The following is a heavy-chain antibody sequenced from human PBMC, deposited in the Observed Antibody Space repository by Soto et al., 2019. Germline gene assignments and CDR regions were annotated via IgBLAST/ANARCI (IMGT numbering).Heavy chain of an antibody. D-gene: IGHD2-15*01. V-gene: IGHV5-51*01. CDR1: GYSFTSYW. CDR3: ARGLAAPQVTKGYDFYYFYIDV. J-gene: IGHJ6*03. CDR2: IYPGDSDT. Sequence: GESLKISCKGSGYSFTSYWIGWVRQMPGKGLEWMGIIYPGDSDTRYIPSFQGQVTISADKSISTAYLLWSSLKASDTAMYYCARGLAAPQVTKGYDFYYFYIDVWVKGTPVTVSS.